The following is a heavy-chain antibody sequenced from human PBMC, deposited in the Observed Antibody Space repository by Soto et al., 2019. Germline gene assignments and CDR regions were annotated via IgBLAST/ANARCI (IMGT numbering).Heavy chain of an antibody. D-gene: IGHD3-10*01. Sequence: PSETLSLTWTVSGGSISSYYWSWIRQPPGKGLEWIGFMYNSGSTHYNPSLKSRVTISLDTSKNQFSLNLRSVTAADTAVYYCASMGYHYGSGSYPLDYWGQGTLVTVSS. CDR2: MYNSGST. CDR3: ASMGYHYGSGSYPLDY. CDR1: GGSISSYY. V-gene: IGHV4-59*08. J-gene: IGHJ4*02.